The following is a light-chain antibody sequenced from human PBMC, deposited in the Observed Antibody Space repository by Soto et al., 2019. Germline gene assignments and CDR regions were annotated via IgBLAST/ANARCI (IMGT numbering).Light chain of an antibody. V-gene: IGKV3-11*01. CDR3: KQRSTSPPRT. Sequence: EILLTPSPAPLSSSPGERATLSCRASQCFSCYLSCYHQKPGQAPRLLIYDASNRATGIPARFSGSGSGTDFTLPNRSLGPEDFAVYYWKQRSTSPPRTCREGPKVEIK. CDR1: QCFSCY. J-gene: IGKJ1*01. CDR2: DAS.